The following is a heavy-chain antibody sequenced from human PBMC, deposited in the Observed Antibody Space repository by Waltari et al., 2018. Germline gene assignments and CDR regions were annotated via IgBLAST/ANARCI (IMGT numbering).Heavy chain of an antibody. CDR3: ASYGDYVDYFDY. Sequence: VQLVESGGGLVKPGGSLRLSCAASGFTFSDYYMSWIRKAPGKGLEWVANIKQDGSEKYYVDSVKGRFTISRDNAKNSLYLQMNSLRAEDTAVYYCASYGDYVDYFDYWGQGTLVTVSS. V-gene: IGHV3-7*01. CDR2: IKQDGSEK. J-gene: IGHJ4*02. D-gene: IGHD4-17*01. CDR1: GFTFSDYY.